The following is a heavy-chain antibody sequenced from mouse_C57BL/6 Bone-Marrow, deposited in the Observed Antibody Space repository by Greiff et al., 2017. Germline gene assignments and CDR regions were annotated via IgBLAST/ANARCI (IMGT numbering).Heavy chain of an antibody. J-gene: IGHJ2*01. D-gene: IGHD1-1*01. Sequence: QVQLQQPGAELVRPGSSVKLSCKASGYTFTSYWMDWVKQRPGQGLEWIGNIYPADSETHYNQKFKDKDTLTVDKSSSTAYMQLSSLTSEDSAVYYCARGTVVRFDYWCQGTTLTVSS. CDR1: GYTFTSYW. V-gene: IGHV1-61*01. CDR3: ARGTVVRFDY. CDR2: IYPADSET.